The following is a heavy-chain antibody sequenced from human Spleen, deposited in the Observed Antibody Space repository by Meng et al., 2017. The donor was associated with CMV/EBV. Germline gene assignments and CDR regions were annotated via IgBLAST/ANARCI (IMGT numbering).Heavy chain of an antibody. Sequence: EASGFTFSTYGMHWVRQAPGKGLEWVALIPYDGNNKYYADSVKGRFTLSRDNSKNTLSLQMNALRPDDTAVYYCAKEVLRGHWGVDYWGHGTLVTVSS. D-gene: IGHD3-10*01. CDR2: IPYDGNNK. J-gene: IGHJ4*01. CDR3: AKEVLRGHWGVDY. CDR1: GFTFSTYG. V-gene: IGHV3-30*02.